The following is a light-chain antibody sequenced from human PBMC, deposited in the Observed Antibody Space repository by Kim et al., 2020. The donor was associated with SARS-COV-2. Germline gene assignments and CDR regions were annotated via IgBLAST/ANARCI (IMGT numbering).Light chain of an antibody. Sequence: EIVLTQSPGTLSLSPGERATLSCRASQSVSSAYLAWYQQKPGQAPRLLIYGASSRATGVPNRFSGSGSGTDFTLTISRLEPVDFAVYYCQQYGASPVTFGQGTRLEIK. CDR2: GAS. V-gene: IGKV3-20*01. CDR1: QSVSSAY. J-gene: IGKJ5*01. CDR3: QQYGASPVT.